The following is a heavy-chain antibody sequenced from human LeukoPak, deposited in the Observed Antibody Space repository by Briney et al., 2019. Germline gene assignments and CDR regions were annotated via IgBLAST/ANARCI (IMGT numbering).Heavy chain of an antibody. D-gene: IGHD3-22*01. V-gene: IGHV3-23*01. Sequence: GGSLRLSCAASGFTFSSYAMSWVRQAPGKGLEWVSAISGSGGSTYYADSVKGRFTISRDNSKNTLYLQMNSLRAEDTAVYYCARGGDSMIATPAPHDYWGQGTLVTVSS. CDR1: GFTFSSYA. J-gene: IGHJ4*02. CDR3: ARGGDSMIATPAPHDY. CDR2: ISGSGGST.